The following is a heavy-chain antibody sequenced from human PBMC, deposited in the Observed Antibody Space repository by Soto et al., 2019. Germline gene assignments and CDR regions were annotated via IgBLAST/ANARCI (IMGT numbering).Heavy chain of an antibody. D-gene: IGHD6-13*01. CDR2: ISYDGSNK. Sequence: QVQLVESGGGVVQPGRSLRLSCAASGFTFSNYGMHWVRQAPGKGLEWVAVISYDGSNKYYADSVKGRFTISRDNSKNTLYLQMNSLRAEDTAVYYCATGDRIAAAGHFDYWGQGTLVTVSS. CDR1: GFTFSNYG. CDR3: ATGDRIAAAGHFDY. V-gene: IGHV3-30*03. J-gene: IGHJ4*02.